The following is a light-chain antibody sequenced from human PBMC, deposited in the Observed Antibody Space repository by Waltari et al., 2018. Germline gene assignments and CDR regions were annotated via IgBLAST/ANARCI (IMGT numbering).Light chain of an antibody. CDR1: SHTLGACFD. Sequence: QSVLTQPPYVSWAPGHSVPISRPWSSHTLGACFDAHSYPQLPGTVPKLLIYLNANRPSGVPDRTTAAKSGTSASLAITGLQAEDEADYYCQSYDSSLTAWVFGGGTKLTVL. J-gene: IGLJ3*02. CDR2: LNA. V-gene: IGLV1-40*01. CDR3: QSYDSSLTAWV.